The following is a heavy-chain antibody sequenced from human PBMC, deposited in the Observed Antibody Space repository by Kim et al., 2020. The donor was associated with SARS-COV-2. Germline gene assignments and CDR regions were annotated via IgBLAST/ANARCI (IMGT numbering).Heavy chain of an antibody. CDR3: AAYGRFGELLFSPGDYYYGMDV. V-gene: IGHV3-9*01. CDR1: GFTFDDYA. CDR2: ISWNSGSI. Sequence: GGSLRLSCAASGFTFDDYAMHWVRQAPGKGLEWVSGISWNSGSIGYADSVKGRFTISRDNAKNSLYLQMNSLRAEDTALYYCAAYGRFGELLFSPGDYYYGMDVWGQGTTVTVSS. J-gene: IGHJ6*02. D-gene: IGHD3-10*01.